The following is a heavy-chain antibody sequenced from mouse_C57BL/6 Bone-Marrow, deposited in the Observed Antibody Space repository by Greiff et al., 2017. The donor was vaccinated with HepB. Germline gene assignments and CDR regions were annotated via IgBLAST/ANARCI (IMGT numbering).Heavy chain of an antibody. CDR3: TGPGYYGYAMDY. CDR2: IRLKSDNYAT. V-gene: IGHV6-3*01. J-gene: IGHJ4*01. Sequence: EVMLVESGGGLVQPGGSMKLSCVASGFTFSNYWMNWVRQSPEKGLEWVAQIRLKSDNYATHYAESVKGRFTISRDDSKSSVYLQMNNLRAEDTGIYYCTGPGYYGYAMDYWGQGTSVTVSS. CDR1: GFTFSNYW. D-gene: IGHD2-3*01.